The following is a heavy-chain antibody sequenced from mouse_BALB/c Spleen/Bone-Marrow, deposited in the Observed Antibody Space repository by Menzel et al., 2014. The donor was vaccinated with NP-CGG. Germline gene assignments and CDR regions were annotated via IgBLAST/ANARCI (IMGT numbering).Heavy chain of an antibody. J-gene: IGHJ3*01. CDR1: GFDFSRDW. CDR3: ARQYGNYWFAY. CDR2: INPDSSTI. D-gene: IGHD2-10*02. V-gene: IGHV4-1*02. Sequence: EVKLVESGGGLVQPGGSLKLSCAASGFDFSRDWMTWVRQAPGKGLEWIGEINPDSSTIDYAPSLKDKFIISRDNAKNTLDLQMSTVRSEDTALYYCARQYGNYWFAYWGQGTLVTVSA.